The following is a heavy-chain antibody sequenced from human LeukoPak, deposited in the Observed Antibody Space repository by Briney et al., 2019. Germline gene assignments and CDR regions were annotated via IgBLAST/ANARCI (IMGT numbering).Heavy chain of an antibody. Sequence: SETLSHTCTVSGGSISSSSYYWGWIRQPPGKGLEWIGSIYYSGSTYYNPSLKSRVTISVDTSKNQFSLKLSSVTAADTAVYYCASSLDYYDSSGYRYAFDIWGQGTMVTVSS. V-gene: IGHV4-39*01. J-gene: IGHJ3*02. CDR1: GGSISSSSYY. CDR3: ASSLDYYDSSGYRYAFDI. D-gene: IGHD3-22*01. CDR2: IYYSGST.